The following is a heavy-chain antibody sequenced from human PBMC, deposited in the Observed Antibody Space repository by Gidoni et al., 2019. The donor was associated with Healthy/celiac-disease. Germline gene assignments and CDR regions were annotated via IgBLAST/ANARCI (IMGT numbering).Heavy chain of an antibody. J-gene: IGHJ3*02. Sequence: QVQLVQSGAEVKKPGASVKVSCKASGYTFTGYYLHWVRQAPGQGLEWMGRINPHSGGTNYAQKFQGRVTMTRDTSISTAYMELSRLRSDDTAVYSCARERRGGAFDIWGQGTMVTVSS. D-gene: IGHD2-15*01. V-gene: IGHV1-2*06. CDR2: INPHSGGT. CDR3: ARERRGGAFDI. CDR1: GYTFTGYY.